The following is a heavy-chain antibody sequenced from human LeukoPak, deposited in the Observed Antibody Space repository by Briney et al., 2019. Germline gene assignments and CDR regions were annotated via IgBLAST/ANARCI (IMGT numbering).Heavy chain of an antibody. CDR2: IYYSGST. J-gene: IGHJ4*02. V-gene: IGHV4-30-4*01. Sequence: KPSETLSLTCTVSGGSISSGDYYWSWIRQPPGKGLEWIGYIYYSGSTYYNPSLKSRVTISVDTSKNQFSLKLSSVTAADTAVYYCARALIVDYYDIAFDYWGQGTLVTVSS. CDR1: GGSISSGDYY. D-gene: IGHD3-22*01. CDR3: ARALIVDYYDIAFDY.